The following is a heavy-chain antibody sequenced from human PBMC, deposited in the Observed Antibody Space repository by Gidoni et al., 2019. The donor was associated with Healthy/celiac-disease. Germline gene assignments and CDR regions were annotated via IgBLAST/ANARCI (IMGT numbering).Heavy chain of an antibody. D-gene: IGHD6-19*01. V-gene: IGHV3-21*01. CDR3: ARVIAVATVDAFDI. CDR2: ISSSSSYI. CDR1: GFPFSSYS. Sequence: EVQLVESGGGLVKPGGSLRLSCAAAGFPFSSYSMNWVRQAPGKGLEWVSSISSSSSYIYYADSVKGRFTISRDNAKNSLYLQMNSLRAEDTAVYYCARVIAVATVDAFDIWGQGTMVTVSS. J-gene: IGHJ3*02.